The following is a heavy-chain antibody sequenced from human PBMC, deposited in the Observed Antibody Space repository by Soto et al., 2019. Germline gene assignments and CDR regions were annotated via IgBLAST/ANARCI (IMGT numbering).Heavy chain of an antibody. D-gene: IGHD3-3*01. V-gene: IGHV1-46*01. CDR2: INPSGGST. Sequence: QVQLVQSGAEVKKPGASVKVSCKASGYTFTSYYMHWVRQAPGQGLVWMGIINPSGGSTSYAQKFQGRVTMTRDTSTSTVYMELSSLRSEDTAVYYCARYAGAYYDFWSGYSNYFDYWGQGTLVTVSS. CDR3: ARYAGAYYDFWSGYSNYFDY. CDR1: GYTFTSYY. J-gene: IGHJ4*02.